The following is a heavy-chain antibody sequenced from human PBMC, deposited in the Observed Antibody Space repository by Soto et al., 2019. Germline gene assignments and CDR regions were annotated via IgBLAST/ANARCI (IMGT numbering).Heavy chain of an antibody. J-gene: IGHJ6*04. CDR3: GRGHYYDFWGGPIGSPYYYGREV. D-gene: IGHD3-3*01. Sequence: PSETLSLTCAVYGVSFSGYYWSWIRQPPGKGLEWIGEINHSGSTNYNPSLKSRVTISVDTSKNQFSLKLSSVTAADTAVYYCGRGHYYDFWGGPIGSPYYYGREVWGKGTRVTFPS. V-gene: IGHV4-34*01. CDR1: GVSFSGYY. CDR2: INHSGST.